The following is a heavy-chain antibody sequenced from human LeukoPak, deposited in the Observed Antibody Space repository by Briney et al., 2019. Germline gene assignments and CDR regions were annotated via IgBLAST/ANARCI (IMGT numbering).Heavy chain of an antibody. V-gene: IGHV1-69*05. CDR2: IIPIFGTA. CDR3: AKDLTDYDSSGYYYSPPFDY. CDR1: GGTFSGYA. Sequence: ASVKVSCKASGGTFSGYAISWVRQAPGQGLEWMGGIIPIFGTANYAQKFQGRVTITTDESTSTAYMELSSLRSEDTAVYYCAKDLTDYDSSGYYYSPPFDYWGQGTLVTVSS. J-gene: IGHJ4*02. D-gene: IGHD3-22*01.